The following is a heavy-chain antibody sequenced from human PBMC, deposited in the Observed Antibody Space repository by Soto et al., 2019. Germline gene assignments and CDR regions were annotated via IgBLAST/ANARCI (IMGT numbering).Heavy chain of an antibody. CDR1: GFTFSSYG. V-gene: IGHV3-33*01. Sequence: QVQLVESGGGVVQPGRSLRLSCAASGFTFSSYGMHWVRQAPGKGLEWVAVIWYDGSNKYYADSVKGRFTISRDNSKNTLYLQMNSLRAEDTAVYYCARDQGYYASSDAFDIWGQGTMVTVSS. D-gene: IGHD3-22*01. J-gene: IGHJ3*02. CDR2: IWYDGSNK. CDR3: ARDQGYYASSDAFDI.